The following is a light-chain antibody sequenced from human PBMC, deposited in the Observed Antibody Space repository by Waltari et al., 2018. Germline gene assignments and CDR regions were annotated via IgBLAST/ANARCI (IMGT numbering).Light chain of an antibody. Sequence: QSALTQPASVSGSPGQSITISCSGVGIAVGASDSVSWHQHHPGNAPQVIIYDVTNRPSGVSDRFSASKSANTASLTISRLQPEDEADYYCSSQTLDGLVLFGGGTRLTVL. CDR3: SSQTLDGLVL. V-gene: IGLV2-14*03. J-gene: IGLJ2*01. CDR1: GIAVGASDS. CDR2: DVT.